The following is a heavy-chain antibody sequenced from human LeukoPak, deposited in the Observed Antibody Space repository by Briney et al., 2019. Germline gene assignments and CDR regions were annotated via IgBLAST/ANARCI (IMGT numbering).Heavy chain of an antibody. J-gene: IGHJ6*02. CDR1: GYSFTSYW. CDR3: ARSISSSSWYYYYGMDV. CDR2: IYPGDSDT. D-gene: IGHD6-13*01. Sequence: GESLKISCKGSGYSFTSYWIGWVRQMPGKGLEWMGIIYPGDSDTRYSPSFQGQVTISADKSISTAYLQWSSLKASDTAMYYCARSISSSSWYYYYGMDVWGQGTTVTVSS. V-gene: IGHV5-51*01.